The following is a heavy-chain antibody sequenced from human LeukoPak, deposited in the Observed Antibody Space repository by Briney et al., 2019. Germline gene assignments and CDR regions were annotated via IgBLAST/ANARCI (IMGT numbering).Heavy chain of an antibody. D-gene: IGHD4-17*01. CDR2: IYSGGST. V-gene: IGHV3-53*01. CDR1: GFTVSSNY. Sequence: GGSLRLSCAASGFTVSSNYMSWVRQAPGKGLEWVSVIYSGGSTYYADSVKGRLTISRDNSKNTLYLQMNSLRAEDTAVYYCARATVTYYYGMDVWGQGTTVTVSS. J-gene: IGHJ6*02. CDR3: ARATVTYYYGMDV.